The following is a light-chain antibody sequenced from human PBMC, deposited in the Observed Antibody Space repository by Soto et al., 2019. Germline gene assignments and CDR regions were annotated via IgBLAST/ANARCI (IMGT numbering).Light chain of an antibody. CDR1: SRDVGGHSY. Sequence: QSALTQPAFVSGSPGQSITISCTGTSRDVGGHSYVSWYQQHPGKAPKLMIYDVTKRPSGVPDRFSGSKSGNTASLTISGLQAEDEADSYCSSYAGSYTWVFGGGTKLTVL. CDR2: DVT. V-gene: IGLV2-11*01. CDR3: SSYAGSYTWV. J-gene: IGLJ3*02.